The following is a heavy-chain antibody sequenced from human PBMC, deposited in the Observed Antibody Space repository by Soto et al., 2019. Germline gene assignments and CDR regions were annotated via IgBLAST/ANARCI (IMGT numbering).Heavy chain of an antibody. Sequence: QVQLVQSGAEVKKPGASVKVSCKASGYTFTSYGISWVRQAPGQGLEWMGWISAYNGNTNYAQKLQGRVTMTTDTXXSXAXXELRSLRSDDTAVYYCARDPNVLLWCGESRGYFDLWGRGTLVTVSS. V-gene: IGHV1-18*01. CDR2: ISAYNGNT. CDR3: ARDPNVLLWCGESRGYFDL. D-gene: IGHD3-10*01. CDR1: GYTFTSYG. J-gene: IGHJ2*01.